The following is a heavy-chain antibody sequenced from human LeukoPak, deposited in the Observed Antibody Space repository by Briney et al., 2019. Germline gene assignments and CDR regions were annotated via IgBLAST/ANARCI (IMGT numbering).Heavy chain of an antibody. CDR2: ISSSSGLI. D-gene: IGHD3-9*01. J-gene: IGHJ5*02. Sequence: GGSLRLSCAASGFTFSSYSMNWVRQAPGKGLEWVSYISSSSGLIYYADSVKGRFTISRDNAKNSLYLQMNSLRAEDTAVYYCAKDLDSPWGQGTLVTVSS. CDR1: GFTFSSYS. CDR3: AKDLDSP. V-gene: IGHV3-48*01.